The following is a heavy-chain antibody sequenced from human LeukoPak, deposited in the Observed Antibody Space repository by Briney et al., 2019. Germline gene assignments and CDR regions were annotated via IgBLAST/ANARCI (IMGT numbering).Heavy chain of an antibody. J-gene: IGHJ3*02. V-gene: IGHV1-69*13. D-gene: IGHD5-18*01. CDR3: ARGDTVMARGAFDI. CDR1: GGTFSSYA. Sequence: ASVKVSCKASGGTFSSYAISWVRQAPGQGLEWMGGIIPIFGTANYAQKFQGRVTITADESTSTAYMELSSLRSDDTAVYYCARGDTVMARGAFDIWGQGTMVTVSS. CDR2: IIPIFGTA.